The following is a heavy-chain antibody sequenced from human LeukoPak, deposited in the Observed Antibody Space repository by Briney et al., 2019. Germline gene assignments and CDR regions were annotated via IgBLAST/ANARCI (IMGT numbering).Heavy chain of an antibody. CDR1: GFSLSTSGVG. CDR3: AHSRSGGLIIYGGDYFDY. CDR2: IYWNDDK. V-gene: IGHV2-5*01. J-gene: IGHJ4*02. D-gene: IGHD3-10*01. Sequence: SGPTLVNPTQTLTLTCTFSGFSLSTSGVGVGWIRQPPGKALEWLALIYWNDDKRYSPSLKSRLTITKDTSKNQVVLTMTNMDPVDTATYYCAHSRSGGLIIYGGDYFDYWGQGTLVTVSS.